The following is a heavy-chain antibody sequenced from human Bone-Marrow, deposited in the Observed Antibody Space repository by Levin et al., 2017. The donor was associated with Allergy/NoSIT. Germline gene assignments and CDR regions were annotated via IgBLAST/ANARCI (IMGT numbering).Heavy chain of an antibody. Sequence: PGGSLRLSCAASGFTFSSYGMHWVRQAPGKGLEWVAVIWYDGSNKYYADSVKGRFTISRDNSKNTLYLQMNSLRAEDTAVYYCARDFNPPLYYYYYMDVWGKGTTVTVSS. CDR3: ARDFNPPLYYYYYMDV. CDR2: IWYDGSNK. V-gene: IGHV3-33*01. CDR1: GFTFSSYG. J-gene: IGHJ6*03.